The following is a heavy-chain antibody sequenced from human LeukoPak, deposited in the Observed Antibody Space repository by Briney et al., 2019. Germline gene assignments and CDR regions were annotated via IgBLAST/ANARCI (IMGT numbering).Heavy chain of an antibody. CDR2: ISYDGSNK. CDR1: GFTFSSYA. D-gene: IGHD3-16*02. Sequence: GGSLRLSCAASGFTFSSYAMNWVRRAPGKGLEWVAVISYDGSNKYYADSVKGRFTISRDNSKNTLYLQMNSLRAEDTAVYYCAREVSYVWGSYREMPFDYWGQGTLVTVSS. CDR3: AREVSYVWGSYREMPFDY. J-gene: IGHJ4*02. V-gene: IGHV3-30*04.